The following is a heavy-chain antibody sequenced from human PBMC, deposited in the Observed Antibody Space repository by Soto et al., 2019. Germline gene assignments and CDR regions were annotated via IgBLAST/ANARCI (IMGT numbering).Heavy chain of an antibody. D-gene: IGHD3-3*01. CDR1: GFTFSSYA. J-gene: IGHJ6*02. CDR2: ISGSGGST. CDR3: AILLWSGYSVHYYGMDV. Sequence: PGGSLRLSCAASGFTFSSYAMSWVRQAPGKGLEWVSAISGSGGSTYYADSVKGRFTISRDNSKNTLYLQMNSLRAEDTAVYYCAILLWSGYSVHYYGMDVWGQGTTVTVS. V-gene: IGHV3-23*01.